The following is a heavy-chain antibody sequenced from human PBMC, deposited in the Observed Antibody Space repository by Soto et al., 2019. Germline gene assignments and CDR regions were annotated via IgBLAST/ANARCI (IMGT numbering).Heavy chain of an antibody. CDR1: GFTFSSYS. D-gene: IGHD3-16*01. CDR3: AREGGNLNLFDP. CDR2: ISSSSSTI. J-gene: IGHJ5*02. V-gene: IGHV3-48*02. Sequence: EVQLVESGGGLVQPGGSLRLSCAASGFTFSSYSMNWVRQAPGKGLEWVSYISSSSSTIYYADSVKGRFTISRDNAKNSLYLQRNSLRDEDTAVYYCAREGGNLNLFDPWGKGTRFTVSS.